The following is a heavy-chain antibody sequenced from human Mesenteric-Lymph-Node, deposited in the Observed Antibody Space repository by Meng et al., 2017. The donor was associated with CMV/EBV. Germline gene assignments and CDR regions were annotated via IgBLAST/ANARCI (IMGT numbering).Heavy chain of an antibody. J-gene: IGHJ4*02. D-gene: IGHD3-16*01. CDR2: TYYRSEYYN. CDR3: AYFGDLPPLW. Sequence: IQLQQPREGLVKSSQTLSVTCTTSGDSISSNNAAWNWLRQSPSRGLEWLRRTYYRSEYYNDYAVSVKSRISVNLDTSKNQLSLNLNFVTPEDTAVYYCAYFGDLPPLWWGQGILVTVSS. V-gene: IGHV6-1*01. CDR1: GDSISSNNAA.